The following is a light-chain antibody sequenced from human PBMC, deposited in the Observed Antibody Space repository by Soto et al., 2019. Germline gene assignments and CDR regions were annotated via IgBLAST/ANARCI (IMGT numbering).Light chain of an antibody. Sequence: DIQMTQSPSTLCGSVGDRVTISCRASQTISSWLAWYQQKPGKAPKLLIYKASTLKSGVPSRFSGSGSGTDFTLTISSLQPEDFATYYCQQFNNYTFGQGTRLEIK. CDR1: QTISSW. CDR2: KAS. J-gene: IGKJ5*01. V-gene: IGKV1-5*03. CDR3: QQFNNYT.